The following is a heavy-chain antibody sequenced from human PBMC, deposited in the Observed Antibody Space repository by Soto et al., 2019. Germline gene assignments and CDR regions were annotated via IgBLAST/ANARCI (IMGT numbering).Heavy chain of an antibody. J-gene: IGHJ4*02. D-gene: IGHD2-15*01. Sequence: QVQLVQSGAEVKKPGASVKVSCKASGYTFASYGINWVRQAPGQGLEWLGWINPYNGNTDSAQKLQGRVTMTTDTSTSTAYVELRSLRSDDTAVYYCARSGNSDYWGQGTLVTVSS. V-gene: IGHV1-18*01. CDR3: ARSGNSDY. CDR2: INPYNGNT. CDR1: GYTFASYG.